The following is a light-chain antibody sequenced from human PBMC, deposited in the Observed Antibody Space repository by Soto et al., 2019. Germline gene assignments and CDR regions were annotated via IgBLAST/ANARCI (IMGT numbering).Light chain of an antibody. CDR1: QGISSY. V-gene: IGKV1-8*01. Sequence: AIRMTQSPSSFSASTGDRVTITCRASQGISSYLAWYQQKPGNAPKLLIYAASTLQSVVPSRFSGSGSGTDFTLTISGLQSEDFATYCCQHYYSYPRVTVGGGTKVDSK. CDR2: AAS. J-gene: IGKJ4*01. CDR3: QHYYSYPRVT.